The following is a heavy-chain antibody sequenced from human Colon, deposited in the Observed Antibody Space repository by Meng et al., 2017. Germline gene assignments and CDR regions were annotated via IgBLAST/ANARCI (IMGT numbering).Heavy chain of an antibody. CDR1: GFTFSRYA. J-gene: IGHJ4*02. CDR3: VRDLQLAF. CDR2: ITTDSRSI. Sequence: VEVWESGGGLVKPGWSLRLSCAASGFTFSRYAMSWVRQAPGKGLEWVSSITTDSRSIYYADSVKGRFTVSRDDAENSLSLQMNSLRAEDTAVYYCVRDLQLAFWGQGALVTVSS. D-gene: IGHD3-3*02. V-gene: IGHV3-21*01.